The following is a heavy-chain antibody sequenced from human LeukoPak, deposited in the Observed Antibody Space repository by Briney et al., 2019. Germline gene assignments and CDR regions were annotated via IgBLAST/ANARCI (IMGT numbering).Heavy chain of an antibody. CDR3: SVSLNS. J-gene: IGHJ4*02. CDR1: GFIFSSYW. CDR2: IKQDGSDK. D-gene: IGHD1-26*01. V-gene: IGHV3-7*01. Sequence: AGGSLRLSCAASGFIFSSYWMDWVRQAPGKGLEWVANIKQDGSDKYYVDSVKGRFTISRDNAKNSVFLQMNSLRAEDTAVYYCSVSLNSWGQGTLVTVSS.